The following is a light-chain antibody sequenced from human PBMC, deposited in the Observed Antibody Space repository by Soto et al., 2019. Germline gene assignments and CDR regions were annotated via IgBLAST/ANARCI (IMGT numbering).Light chain of an antibody. CDR1: QSLVYSDGNTY. J-gene: IGKJ4*01. CDR2: KVS. CDR3: MQGTPWPLT. Sequence: DVVMTQSPLSLPVTLGQPASISCRSSQSLVYSDGNTYLSWFQQRPGQSPRRLIYKVSNRDSGVPDRFSGSGSGTDFTLKISRVEAEDVGVYYCMQGTPWPLTFGGGTKVEIK. V-gene: IGKV2-30*01.